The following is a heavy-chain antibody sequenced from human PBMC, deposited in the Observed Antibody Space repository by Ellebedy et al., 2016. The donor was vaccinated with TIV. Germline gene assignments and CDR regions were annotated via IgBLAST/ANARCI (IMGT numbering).Heavy chain of an antibody. CDR2: IYQDGSEK. CDR1: GFTFRSYW. CDR3: ARRGSYGDYAVQVNNWFDR. D-gene: IGHD4-17*01. V-gene: IGHV3-7*01. J-gene: IGHJ5*02. Sequence: GESLKISCAASGFTFRSYWMGWVRQAPGKGLEWVANIYQDGSEKYYLCSVKGRFNISRDNAKNSLYLQLNSLRSKDTAVHYCARRGSYGDYAVQVNNWFDRWGQGTLVTV.